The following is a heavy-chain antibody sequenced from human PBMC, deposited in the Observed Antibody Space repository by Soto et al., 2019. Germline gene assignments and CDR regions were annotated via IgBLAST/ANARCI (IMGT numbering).Heavy chain of an antibody. V-gene: IGHV1-69*04. Sequence: PSVKVSCKASGGTFSSYTIIWVRQAHGQGLEWMGRIIPILGIANYAQKFQGRVTITADKSTSTAYMELSSLRSEDTAVYYCARDLSGSYYNWFDPWGQGTLVTVSS. D-gene: IGHD3-10*01. CDR1: GGTFSSYT. CDR2: IIPILGIA. CDR3: ARDLSGSYYNWFDP. J-gene: IGHJ5*02.